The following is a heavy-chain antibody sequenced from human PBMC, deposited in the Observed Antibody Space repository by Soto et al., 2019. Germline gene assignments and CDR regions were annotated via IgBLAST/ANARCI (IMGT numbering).Heavy chain of an antibody. CDR2: IYYSGST. CDR3: ARSVAARPHFDY. V-gene: IGHV4-31*03. J-gene: IGHJ4*02. CDR1: GGSISSGGYY. Sequence: SETLSLTCTVSGGSISSGGYYWSWIRQHPGKGLEWIGYIYYSGSTYYNPSLKSRVTISVDTSKNQFSLKLSSVTAADTAVYYCARSVAARPHFDYWGQGTLVTVSS. D-gene: IGHD6-6*01.